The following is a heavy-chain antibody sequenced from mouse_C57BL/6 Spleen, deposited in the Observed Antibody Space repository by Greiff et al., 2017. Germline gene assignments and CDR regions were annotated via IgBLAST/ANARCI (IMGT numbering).Heavy chain of an antibody. J-gene: IGHJ2*01. D-gene: IGHD1-1*01. V-gene: IGHV5-9-1*02. CDR3: TRTPNYGSVFDY. CDR2: ISSGGDYI. Sequence: EVQRVESGEGLVKPGGSLKLSCAASGFTFSSYAMSWVRQTPEKRLEWVAYISSGGDYIYYADTVKGRFTISRDNARNTLYLQMSSLKSEDTAMYYCTRTPNYGSVFDYWGQGTTLTGAS. CDR1: GFTFSSYA.